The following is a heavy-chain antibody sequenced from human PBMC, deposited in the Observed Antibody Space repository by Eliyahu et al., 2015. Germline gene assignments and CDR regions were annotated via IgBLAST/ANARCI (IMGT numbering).Heavy chain of an antibody. D-gene: IGHD4-11*01. CDR2: ISGSGARSGPST. J-gene: IGHJ6*03. V-gene: IGHV3-23*04. CDR1: GFXFNTYG. Sequence: EVQLVESGGGLVQPGGSLRLXCAASGFXFNTYGMSXVRQAPTXGXEXVSSISGSGARSGPSTFYADSVKGRFTISRDNSKNTLFLQMDSLRADDTAIYYCAKGGWTRSFPLYGNYEDYYYYYMDVWGKGTTVTVAS. CDR3: AKGGWTRSFPLYGNYEDYYYYYMDV.